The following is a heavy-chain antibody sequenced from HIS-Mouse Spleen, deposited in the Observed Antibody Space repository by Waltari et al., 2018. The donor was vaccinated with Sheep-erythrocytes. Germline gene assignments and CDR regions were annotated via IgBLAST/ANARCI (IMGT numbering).Heavy chain of an antibody. D-gene: IGHD4-17*01. J-gene: IGHJ3*02. CDR3: ARGHPDYGDYDAFDI. CDR2: IYSGGST. CDR1: GFTVSRHY. Sequence: EVQLVESGGGLIQPGGSLRLSCAASGFTVSRHYLTWARQAPGKGLEWVSVIYSGGSTYYADSVKGRFTISRDNSKNTLYLQMNSLRAEDTAVYYCARGHPDYGDYDAFDIWGQGTMVTVSS. V-gene: IGHV3-53*01.